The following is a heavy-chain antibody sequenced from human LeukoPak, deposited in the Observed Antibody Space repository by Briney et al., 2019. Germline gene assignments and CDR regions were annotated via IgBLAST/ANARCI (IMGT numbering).Heavy chain of an antibody. Sequence: SQTLSLTCTVSGVSISSGDYYWSWIRQPPGKGLEWIGYTYYSGSTYYNPSLKSRATISVDTSKNQFSLQLSSVTAADTAVYYCARPYYYDSRIDPWGQGTRVTVSS. CDR3: ARPYYYDSRIDP. CDR1: GVSISSGDYY. D-gene: IGHD3-22*01. J-gene: IGHJ5*02. CDR2: TYYSGST. V-gene: IGHV4-30-4*01.